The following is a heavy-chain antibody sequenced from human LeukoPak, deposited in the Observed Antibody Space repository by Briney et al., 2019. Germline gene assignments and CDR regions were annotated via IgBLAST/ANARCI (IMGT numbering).Heavy chain of an antibody. CDR3: TQSNY. CDR1: GFTFSGSP. J-gene: IGHJ4*02. Sequence: GGSLRLSCAASGFTFSGSPILWVRQASGQGLEWVGRIRSKADNYATAYAASVQGRCTISRDDSKSTAYLQLNSLKTEDTAVYYCTQSNYWGQGALVTVSS. V-gene: IGHV3-73*01. CDR2: IRSKADNYAT.